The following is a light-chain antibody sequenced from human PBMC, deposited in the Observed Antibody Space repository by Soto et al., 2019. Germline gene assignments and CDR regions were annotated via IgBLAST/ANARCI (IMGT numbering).Light chain of an antibody. Sequence: EIVLTQSPATLSLSPGERATLSCRASQSVSSYLAWYQQKPGQAPRLLIYDASNRATGIPARFSGSGSGTDFTLTISIIEPEDFAVYYCQQSSNWPTAVSFTFGPGTKVDIK. J-gene: IGKJ3*01. V-gene: IGKV3-11*01. CDR2: DAS. CDR1: QSVSSY. CDR3: QQSSNWPTAVSFT.